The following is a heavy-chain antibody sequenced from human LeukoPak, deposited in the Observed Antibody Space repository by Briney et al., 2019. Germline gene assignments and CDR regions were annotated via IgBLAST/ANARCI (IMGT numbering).Heavy chain of an antibody. Sequence: GGSLRLSCAASGFTFSSYTMNWVRQAPGEGLEWVSSIIRSTPYIYYADSVKGRFTISRDNAKNSLYLQLNSLRAEDTAVYYCARGQDYYDSSGYYYALDFWGQGTLVTVSS. CDR1: GFTFSSYT. V-gene: IGHV3-21*01. CDR2: IIRSTPYI. CDR3: ARGQDYYDSSGYYYALDF. J-gene: IGHJ4*02. D-gene: IGHD3-22*01.